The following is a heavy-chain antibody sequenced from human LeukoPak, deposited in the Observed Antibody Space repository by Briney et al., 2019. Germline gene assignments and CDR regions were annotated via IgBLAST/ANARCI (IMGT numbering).Heavy chain of an antibody. CDR3: AREFSGYSFGDY. D-gene: IGHD5-18*01. V-gene: IGHV3-21*01. CDR1: GFTFSSSS. J-gene: IGHJ4*02. Sequence: GGSLRLSCAASGFTFSSSSMNWVRQAPGKGLEWVSSISSSSTYIYYADSVKGRFTISRDNAKNSLYLQMNSLRAEDTAVYYCAREFSGYSFGDYWGQGTLVTVSS. CDR2: ISSSSTYI.